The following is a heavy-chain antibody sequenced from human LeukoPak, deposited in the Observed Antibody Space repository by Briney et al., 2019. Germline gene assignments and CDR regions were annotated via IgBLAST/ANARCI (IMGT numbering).Heavy chain of an antibody. V-gene: IGHV1-3*01. CDR3: AREDKYYYGSGSYNWFGP. J-gene: IGHJ5*02. D-gene: IGHD3-10*01. CDR1: VYSFTSYA. CDR2: INAGNGNT. Sequence: ASVKVSCMPSVYSFTSYAIHWGRQAPGQRLEWMGWINAGNGNTKYSQKFQGRVTITRDTSASTAYMELSSLRSEDTAVYYCAREDKYYYGSGSYNWFGPWGQGTLVTVSS.